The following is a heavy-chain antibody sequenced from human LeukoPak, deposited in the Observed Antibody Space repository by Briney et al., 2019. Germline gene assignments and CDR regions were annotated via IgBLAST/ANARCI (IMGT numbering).Heavy chain of an antibody. CDR3: ARDPPYYDSTFYTPD. V-gene: IGHV1-69*13. D-gene: IGHD3-22*01. CDR1: GGTFSNYA. CDR2: IIAIFDTA. J-gene: IGHJ4*02. Sequence: GASVKVSCKASGGTFSNYAISWVRQAPGQGLEWMGGIIAIFDTANYAQNFQGRVTITPDESTTTAYMELSSLRSEDTAVYCCARDPPYYDSTFYTPDWGQGTLVTVSS.